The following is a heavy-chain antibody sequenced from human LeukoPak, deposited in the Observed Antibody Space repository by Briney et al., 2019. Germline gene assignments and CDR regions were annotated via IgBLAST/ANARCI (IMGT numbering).Heavy chain of an antibody. V-gene: IGHV1-2*02. D-gene: IGHD4-17*01. J-gene: IGHJ3*02. Sequence: ASVRVSCKASGYTFTAYYMHSVRQAPGQGLEWVGWINPDSGDTKYAQDFQGRVTMTSETSVSAGYMEMSRRRSDYPAFYYCARDVIGDHDAFDIWGQGTMVTVSS. CDR2: INPDSGDT. CDR3: ARDVIGDHDAFDI. CDR1: GYTFTAYY.